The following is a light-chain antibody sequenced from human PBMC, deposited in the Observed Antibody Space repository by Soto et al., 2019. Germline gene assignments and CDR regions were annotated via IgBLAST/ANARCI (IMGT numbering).Light chain of an antibody. V-gene: IGKV3-15*01. CDR1: QSVSSN. J-gene: IGKJ2*01. Sequence: EIVMTQSPATLSVSPGERATLSCRASQSVSSNLAWYQQKLGQAPRLLIYDASTRATGIPARFSGSGSGTEFTLTISSLQSEDFAVYYCQQYNTWPPYTFGPGTKLQIK. CDR2: DAS. CDR3: QQYNTWPPYT.